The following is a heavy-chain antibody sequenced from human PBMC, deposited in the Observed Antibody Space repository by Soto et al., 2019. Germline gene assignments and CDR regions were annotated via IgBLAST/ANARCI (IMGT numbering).Heavy chain of an antibody. Sequence: GGSLRLSCAASGFIFSTHAMHWVRQAPGKGLEWVAVISFDGSNKFYADSMKGRFTISRDNSKNTLYLQMDSLRVEDTAVYYCAREKVIVASPYCDFWGQGALVTVSS. CDR3: AREKVIVASPYCDF. J-gene: IGHJ4*02. D-gene: IGHD3-16*02. CDR1: GFIFSTHA. V-gene: IGHV3-30-3*01. CDR2: ISFDGSNK.